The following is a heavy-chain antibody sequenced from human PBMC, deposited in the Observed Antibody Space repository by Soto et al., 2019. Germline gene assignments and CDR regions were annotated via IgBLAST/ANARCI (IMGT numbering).Heavy chain of an antibody. CDR1: GFTFSSYA. J-gene: IGHJ4*02. CDR3: LKHHGH. Sequence: GGSLRLSCAASGFTFSSYAMHWVRQAPGKGLEWVAVISYDGSNKYYADSVKGRFTISRDNSKNTLYLQMNSLRAEDTAIYYCLKHHGHWGQGSLVTV. D-gene: IGHD4-17*01. V-gene: IGHV3-30-3*02. CDR2: ISYDGSNK.